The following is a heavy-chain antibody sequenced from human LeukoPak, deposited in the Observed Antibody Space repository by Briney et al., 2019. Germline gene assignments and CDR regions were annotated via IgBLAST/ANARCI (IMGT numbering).Heavy chain of an antibody. CDR1: GNSFTGYY. Sequence: ASMKVSCKASGNSFTGYYVHWVRQAPGQGLEWMGWMSPDSDGTNFAQNFQGRVSTTRDTSIRTVYLELRSLRADDTAVYYCANQEGIGAPGAWFDNWGQGTLVTVSS. CDR3: ANQEGIGAPGAWFDN. J-gene: IGHJ4*02. D-gene: IGHD1-26*01. V-gene: IGHV1-2*02. CDR2: MSPDSDGT.